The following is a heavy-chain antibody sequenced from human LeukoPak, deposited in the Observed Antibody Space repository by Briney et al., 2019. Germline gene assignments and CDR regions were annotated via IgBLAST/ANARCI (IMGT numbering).Heavy chain of an antibody. CDR1: GGSITSGGYY. CDR2: IYHSGST. Sequence: SQTLSLTCTVSGGSITSGGYYWSWIRQPPGKGLEWIGYIYHSGSTYYNPSLKSRVTISIDRSKNQFSLKLSSVTAADTAVYYCAREAALIFGVVFYYFDYWGQGTLVTVSS. D-gene: IGHD3-3*01. V-gene: IGHV4-30-2*01. J-gene: IGHJ4*02. CDR3: AREAALIFGVVFYYFDY.